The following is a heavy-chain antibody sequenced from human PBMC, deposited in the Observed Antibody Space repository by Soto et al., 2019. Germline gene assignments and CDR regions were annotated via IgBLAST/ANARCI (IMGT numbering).Heavy chain of an antibody. Sequence: EVQLVESGGGLVQPGGSLRLSCAASGFTFSSYWMHWVRQAPGKGLVWVSRINSDGSSTSYADSVKGRFTISRDNAKNTLYLQMNSLRAEDTAVYYCARDGPRGGSWYYYYYGMDVWGQGTTVTVSS. CDR2: INSDGSST. CDR1: GFTFSSYW. V-gene: IGHV3-74*01. CDR3: ARDGPRGGSWYYYYYGMDV. J-gene: IGHJ6*02. D-gene: IGHD6-13*01.